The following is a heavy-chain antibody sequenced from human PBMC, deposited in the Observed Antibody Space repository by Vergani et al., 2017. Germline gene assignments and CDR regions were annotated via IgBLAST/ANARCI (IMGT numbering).Heavy chain of an antibody. CDR1: GCTFSSYA. V-gene: IGHV1-69*13. Sequence: QVQLVQSGAEVKKPGSSVKVSCKASGCTFSSYAISWVRQAPGQGLEWMGRIIPIFGTANYAQKFQGRVTITADESTSTAYMELSSLRSEDTAVYYCASASIAVAGNTGDAFDSWGQGTMVTVSS. CDR2: IIPIFGTA. D-gene: IGHD6-19*01. J-gene: IGHJ3*02. CDR3: ASASIAVAGNTGDAFDS.